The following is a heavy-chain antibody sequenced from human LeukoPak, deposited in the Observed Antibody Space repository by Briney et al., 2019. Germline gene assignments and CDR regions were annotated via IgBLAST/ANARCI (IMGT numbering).Heavy chain of an antibody. V-gene: IGHV4-34*01. CDR1: GGSFSGYY. J-gene: IGHJ4*02. D-gene: IGHD3-22*01. Sequence: SETLSLTCAVYGGSFSGYYWSWIRQPPGKGLEWIGEINHSGSTNYNPSLKSRVTISVDTSKNQFSLKLSSVTAADTAVYYCARGLDYYDSSGYYPAYYFDYWGRGTLVTVSS. CDR3: ARGLDYYDSSGYYPAYYFDY. CDR2: INHSGST.